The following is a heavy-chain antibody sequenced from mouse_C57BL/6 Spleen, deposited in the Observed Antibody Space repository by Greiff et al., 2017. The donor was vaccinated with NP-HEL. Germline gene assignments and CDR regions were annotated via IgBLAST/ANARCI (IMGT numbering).Heavy chain of an antibody. CDR2: IWSGGST. CDR1: GFSLTSYG. CDR3: ASIYYDYVGFAY. D-gene: IGHD2-4*01. J-gene: IGHJ3*01. V-gene: IGHV2-2*01. Sequence: QVQLKESGPGLVQPSQSLSITCTVSGFSLTSYGVHWVRQSPGKGLGWLGVIWSGGSTDYNAAFISRLSISKDNSKSQVFFKMNSLRADDTAIYYCASIYYDYVGFAYWGQGTLVTVSA.